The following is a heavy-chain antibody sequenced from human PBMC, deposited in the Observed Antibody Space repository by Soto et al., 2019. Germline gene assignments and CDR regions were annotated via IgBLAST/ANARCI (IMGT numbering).Heavy chain of an antibody. CDR1: GGSISSYY. CDR3: ARRYGGNLDY. V-gene: IGHV4-59*08. CDR2: IYYSGST. Sequence: QVQLQESGPGLVKPSETLSLTCTVSGGSISSYYWTWIRQPPGKGLEWIGYIYYSGSTNYNPSLKSRVTIPVDPSKNQFSLKLSSETAADTAVYYCARRYGGNLDYWGQGTLVTVSS. J-gene: IGHJ4*02. D-gene: IGHD2-15*01.